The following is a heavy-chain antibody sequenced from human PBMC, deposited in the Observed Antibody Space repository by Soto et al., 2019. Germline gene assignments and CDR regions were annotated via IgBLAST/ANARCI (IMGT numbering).Heavy chain of an antibody. CDR2: VSTYDGNT. D-gene: IGHD2-21*01. CDR3: ARDEEDANLMIVVLPGDY. CDR1: GYRFSRYG. V-gene: IGHV1-18*01. Sequence: QVQLVQSGGEVKEPGASVKVSCKASGYRFSRYGINWVRQAPGQGLEWMGWVSTYDGNTQYAQKFQGRITMTTDTSTITVYLELRSLTSDDTAVYYCARDEEDANLMIVVLPGDYWGQGTLVSVSS. J-gene: IGHJ4*02.